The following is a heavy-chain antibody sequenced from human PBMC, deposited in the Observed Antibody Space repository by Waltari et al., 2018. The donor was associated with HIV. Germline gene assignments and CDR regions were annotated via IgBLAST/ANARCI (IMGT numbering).Heavy chain of an antibody. CDR1: GFSLSHDRMG. Sequence: QVTLKESGPVLVKPTETLTLTCTVSGFSLSHDRMGVSWIRQPPGKALEWLAHIFSSDEKSYSTSLKSRLTISKDTSKSQVVLTMTNMDRVDTATYYCARIRDGIRVYGSGYYFDYWGQGTLVTVSS. V-gene: IGHV2-26*01. CDR2: IFSSDEK. CDR3: ARIRDGIRVYGSGYYFDY. J-gene: IGHJ4*02. D-gene: IGHD3-10*01.